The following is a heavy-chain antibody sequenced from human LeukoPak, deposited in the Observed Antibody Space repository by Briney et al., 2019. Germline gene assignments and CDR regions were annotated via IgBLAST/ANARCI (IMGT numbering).Heavy chain of an antibody. D-gene: IGHD1-26*01. CDR1: GFTFSSHA. V-gene: IGHV3-64D*06. Sequence: AGGSLRLSCAASGFTFSSHAMSWVRQAPGKGLEWVSAISSNGGSTYYADSVQGRFTISRDNSKNTLYLQMSSLRGDDTAVYYCVKERCGSCNFDYWGQGTLVTVSS. J-gene: IGHJ4*02. CDR3: VKERCGSCNFDY. CDR2: ISSNGGST.